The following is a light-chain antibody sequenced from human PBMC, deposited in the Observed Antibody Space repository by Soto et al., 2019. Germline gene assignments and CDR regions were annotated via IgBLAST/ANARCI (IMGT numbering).Light chain of an antibody. V-gene: IGKV3-20*01. Sequence: EIVLTQSPGTLSLSPGERATLSCRASQSITNNYLAWYQQKPGRAHRLLIYGASSRATGIPDRFSGSGSGTEFTLTISSLQSEDFAVYYCQQYDNWPPAWTFGQGTKVDIK. CDR3: QQYDNWPPAWT. CDR1: QSITNNY. CDR2: GAS. J-gene: IGKJ1*01.